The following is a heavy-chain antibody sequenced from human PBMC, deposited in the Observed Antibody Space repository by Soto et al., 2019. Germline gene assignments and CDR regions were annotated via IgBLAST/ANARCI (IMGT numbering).Heavy chain of an antibody. V-gene: IGHV4-39*01. CDR2: IYYSGST. J-gene: IGHJ5*02. CDR1: FGSISSSSYY. D-gene: IGHD2-15*01. Sequence: SETLSLTCTVSFGSISSSSYYWGWILQPPGKGLEWIGSIYYSGSTYYNPSLKSRVTISVDTSKNQFSLKLSSVTAADTAVYYCAGGLLGGTFLNSFDPWGQGTLVTVSS. CDR3: AGGLLGGTFLNSFDP.